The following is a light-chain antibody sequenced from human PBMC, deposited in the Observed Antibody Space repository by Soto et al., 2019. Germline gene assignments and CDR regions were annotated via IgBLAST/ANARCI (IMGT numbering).Light chain of an antibody. CDR3: AAWDDSLNGLL. J-gene: IGLJ2*01. CDR1: SSNIGSHA. CDR2: SNN. Sequence: QSVLTQPPSASGTPGQRVIISCSGSSSNIGSHAVNWYQQLPGTAPKLLIYSNNQRPSGVPDRFSGSKSGTSASLAISGLQSEDEADYYCAAWDDSLNGLLFGGGTKLTVL. V-gene: IGLV1-44*01.